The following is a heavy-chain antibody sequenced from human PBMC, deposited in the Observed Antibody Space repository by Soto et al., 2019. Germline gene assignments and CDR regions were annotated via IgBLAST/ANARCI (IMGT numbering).Heavy chain of an antibody. CDR1: GYTFTSYA. D-gene: IGHD6-19*01. CDR2: INAGNGNT. V-gene: IGHV1-3*01. J-gene: IGHJ3*02. CDR3: ARVFGMEQWLVLAFDI. Sequence: ASVKVSCKASGYTFTSYAMHWVRQAPGQRLEWMGWINAGNGNTKYSQKFQGRVTITRDTSASTAYMELSSLRPEDTAVYYCARVFGMEQWLVLAFDIWGHATLVTVSS.